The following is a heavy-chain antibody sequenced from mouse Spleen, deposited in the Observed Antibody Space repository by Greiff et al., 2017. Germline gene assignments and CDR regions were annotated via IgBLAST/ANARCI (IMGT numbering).Heavy chain of an antibody. D-gene: IGHD3-2*01. CDR3: TTSDSSDGDY. J-gene: IGHJ2*01. V-gene: IGHV14-4*01. CDR1: GFNIKDDY. Sequence: VQLQQSGAELVRPGASVKLSCTASGFNIKDDYMHWVKQRPEQGLEWIGWIDPENGDTEYASKFQGKATITADTSSNTAYLQLSSLTSEDTAVYYCTTSDSSDGDYWGQGTTLTVSS. CDR2: IDPENGDT.